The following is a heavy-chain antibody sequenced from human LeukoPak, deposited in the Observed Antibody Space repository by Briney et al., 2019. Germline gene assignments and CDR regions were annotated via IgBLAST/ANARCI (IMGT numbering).Heavy chain of an antibody. CDR3: ARDGFHFDY. Sequence: GGSLRLSCAASGFNFSDYYMTWIRQAPGKGLEWISYISSGSRTLFYADSVKGRFTVSRDNAQNSLFLQMDGLRAEDSAMYYCARDGFHFDYWGQGILVTVS. CDR2: ISSGSRTL. CDR1: GFNFSDYY. V-gene: IGHV3-11*04. D-gene: IGHD3-10*01. J-gene: IGHJ4*03.